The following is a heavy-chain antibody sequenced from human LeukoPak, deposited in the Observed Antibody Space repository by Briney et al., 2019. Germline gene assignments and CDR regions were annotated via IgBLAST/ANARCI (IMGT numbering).Heavy chain of an antibody. D-gene: IGHD2-2*01. CDR3: ATGYCSSTSRYAETNHYYYYGMDV. V-gene: IGHV1-24*01. Sequence: GASVKVSCKASGYTFTSYGISWVRQAPGKGLEWMGGFDPEDGETIYAQKFQGRVTMTEDTSTDTAYMELSSLRSEDTAVYYCATGYCSSTSRYAETNHYYYYGMDVWGQGTTVTVSS. J-gene: IGHJ6*02. CDR1: GYTFTSYG. CDR2: FDPEDGET.